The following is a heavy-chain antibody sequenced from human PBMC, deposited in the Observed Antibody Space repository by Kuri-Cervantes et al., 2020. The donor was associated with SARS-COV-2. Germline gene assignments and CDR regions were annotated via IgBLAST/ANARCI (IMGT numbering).Heavy chain of an antibody. D-gene: IGHD2-21*01. J-gene: IGHJ4*02. Sequence: GESLKISCVASGFNFSTTDMHWVRQAPGKGLEWVTFISYDGKNKKCMASGKGRFTISRDNSQNTLHLQMKSLRDEDTAIYYCAKVRAGVHDFWGQGTLVTVSS. CDR2: ISYDGKNK. CDR1: GFNFSTTD. CDR3: AKVRAGVHDF. V-gene: IGHV3-30*18.